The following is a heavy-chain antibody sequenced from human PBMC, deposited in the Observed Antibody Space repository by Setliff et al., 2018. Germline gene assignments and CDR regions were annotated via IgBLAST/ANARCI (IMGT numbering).Heavy chain of an antibody. CDR3: ARGRMRGSCSGPSCTYDPFDI. J-gene: IGHJ3*02. D-gene: IGHD2-2*01. Sequence: SETLSLTCAVYGGSFSTYFWSWIRQPPGKGLEWIGEISHSGSTNYNPSLKSRVTMSVDTSKNQFSLILRSVTVADTAVYYCARGRMRGSCSGPSCTYDPFDIWGQGTPVTVSS. CDR1: GGSFSTYF. CDR2: ISHSGST. V-gene: IGHV4-34*01.